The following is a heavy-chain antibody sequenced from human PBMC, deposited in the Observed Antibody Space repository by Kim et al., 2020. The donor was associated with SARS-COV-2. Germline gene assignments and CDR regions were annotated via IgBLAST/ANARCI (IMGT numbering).Heavy chain of an antibody. D-gene: IGHD2-2*01. J-gene: IGHJ4*02. CDR1: GFTFSSYA. Sequence: GGSLRLSCAASGFTFSSYAMHWVRQAPGKGLEWVAVISYDGSNKYYADSVKGRFTISRDNSKNTRYLQMNSLRAEDTAVYYCASSYCSSTSPCRSTMGYWGQGTLVTVSS. V-gene: IGHV3-30-3*01. CDR2: ISYDGSNK. CDR3: ASSYCSSTSPCRSTMGY.